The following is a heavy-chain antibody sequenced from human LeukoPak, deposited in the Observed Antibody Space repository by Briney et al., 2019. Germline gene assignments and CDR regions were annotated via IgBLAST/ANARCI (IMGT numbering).Heavy chain of an antibody. CDR2: IGSSGNSCNNI. CDR1: GFIFTGYG. D-gene: IGHD3-10*01. V-gene: IGHV3-21*05. Sequence: PGGSLRLSCAASGFIFTGYGMNWVRQAPGKGLEWISYIGSSGNSCNNIYYAVSVKGRFTISRENAKDSLFLQMNSLRDADTAVYYCARAPTPYFTYYMDVWGKGTTVTVSS. J-gene: IGHJ6*03. CDR3: ARAPTPYFTYYMDV.